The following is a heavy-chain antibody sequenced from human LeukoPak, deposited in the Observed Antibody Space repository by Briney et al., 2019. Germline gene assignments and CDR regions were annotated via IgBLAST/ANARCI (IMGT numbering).Heavy chain of an antibody. D-gene: IGHD4-17*01. Sequence: GGSLRLSCAASGFTVSNNYMSWVRQAPGKGLEWVSVLYSGGSTYYADSVKGRFTISRDNSKNTLYLQMNSLRAEDTAVYYCASLGDYGSFDYWGQGTLVAVSS. CDR2: LYSGGST. V-gene: IGHV3-66*02. CDR3: ASLGDYGSFDY. J-gene: IGHJ4*02. CDR1: GFTVSNNY.